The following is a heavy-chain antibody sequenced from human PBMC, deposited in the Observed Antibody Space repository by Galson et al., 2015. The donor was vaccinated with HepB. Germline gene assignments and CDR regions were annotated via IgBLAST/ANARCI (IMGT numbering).Heavy chain of an antibody. Sequence: SLRLSCAASGFSFSSYAMSWVPQAPGKWLEWVSAVSGLGGSTYYADSVKGRFTISSDNSKNTLYLQMNSLRAEDAAVNYCAKGAKKKQWLVYYYYGMDVWGQGITVTVSS. D-gene: IGHD6-19*01. J-gene: IGHJ6*02. CDR2: VSGLGGST. CDR3: AKGAKKKQWLVYYYYGMDV. CDR1: GFSFSSYA. V-gene: IGHV3-23*01.